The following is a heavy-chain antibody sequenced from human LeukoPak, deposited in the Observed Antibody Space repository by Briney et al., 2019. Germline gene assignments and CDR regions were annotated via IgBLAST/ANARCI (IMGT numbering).Heavy chain of an antibody. CDR1: GYSISSGYY. J-gene: IGHJ4*02. CDR2: IYHSGST. D-gene: IGHD3-10*01. Sequence: NSSETLSLTCTVSGYSISSGYYWGWIRQPPGKGLEWIGSIYHSGSTYYNPSLKSRVTISVDTSKNQFSLKLSSVTAADTAVYYCARTRHPYGPFDYWGQGTLVTVSS. V-gene: IGHV4-38-2*02. CDR3: ARTRHPYGPFDY.